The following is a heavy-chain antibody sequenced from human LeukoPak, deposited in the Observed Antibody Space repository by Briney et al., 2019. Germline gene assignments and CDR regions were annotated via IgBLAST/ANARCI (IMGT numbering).Heavy chain of an antibody. J-gene: IGHJ3*02. D-gene: IGHD3-3*01. CDR2: IIPIFGTA. CDR1: GGTFSSYA. V-gene: IGHV1-69*13. Sequence: ASVKVSCKASGGTFSSYAISWVRQAPGQGLGWMGGIIPIFGTANYAQKFQGRVTITADESTSTAYMELSSLRSEDTAVYYCARAQDFLDAFDIWGQGTMVTVSS. CDR3: ARAQDFLDAFDI.